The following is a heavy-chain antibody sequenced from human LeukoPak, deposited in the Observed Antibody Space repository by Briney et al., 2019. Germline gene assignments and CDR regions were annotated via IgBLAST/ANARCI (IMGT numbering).Heavy chain of an antibody. D-gene: IGHD3-16*01. J-gene: IGHJ4*02. V-gene: IGHV3-48*04. CDR1: GFTFSSYS. CDR2: ISSNSSTR. Sequence: PGGSLRLSCEGSGFTFSSYSMNWVRQAPGKGLEWVSYISSNSSTRYYADSVKGRFTISRDNAKNSLYLQVNSLRAEDTAVYYCAREGGKHRWGYFDHWGQGTLVIVSS. CDR3: AREGGKHRWGYFDH.